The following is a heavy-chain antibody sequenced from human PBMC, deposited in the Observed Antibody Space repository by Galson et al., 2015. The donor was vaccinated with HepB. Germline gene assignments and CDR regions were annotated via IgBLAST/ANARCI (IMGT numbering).Heavy chain of an antibody. CDR3: AREVPAATDHDAFDI. CDR1: GFTFSSYW. V-gene: IGHV3-74*01. J-gene: IGHJ3*02. Sequence: SLRLSCAASGFTFSSYWMHWVRQAPGKGLVWVSRINSDGSSTSYADSVKGRFTISRDNAKNTLYLQVNSLRAEDTAVYYCAREVPAATDHDAFDIWGQGTMVTVSS. D-gene: IGHD2-2*01. CDR2: INSDGSST.